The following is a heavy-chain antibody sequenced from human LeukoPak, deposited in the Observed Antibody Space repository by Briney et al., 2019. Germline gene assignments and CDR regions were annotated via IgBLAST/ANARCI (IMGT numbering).Heavy chain of an antibody. D-gene: IGHD6-13*01. V-gene: IGHV3-21*01. CDR3: ARDPLAPAGPHY. J-gene: IGHJ4*02. Sequence: GGSLRLSCAASGFTFSSYSMNWVRQAPGKGLEWVSSISSSSSYIYYADSVKGRFTISRDNAKNSLYLQMNSLRAEDTAVYYWARDPLAPAGPHYGGRGTRVTVS. CDR2: ISSSSSYI. CDR1: GFTFSSYS.